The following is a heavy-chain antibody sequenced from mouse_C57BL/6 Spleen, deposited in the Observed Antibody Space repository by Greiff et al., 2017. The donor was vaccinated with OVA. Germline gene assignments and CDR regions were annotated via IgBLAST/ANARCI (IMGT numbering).Heavy chain of an antibody. D-gene: IGHD3-3*01. CDR2: IHPNSGST. CDR1: GYTFTSYW. J-gene: IGHJ1*03. V-gene: IGHV1-64*01. Sequence: VQLQQPGAELVKPGASVKLSCKASGYTFTSYWMHWVKQRPGQGLEWIGMIHPNSGSTNYNEKFKSKATLTVDKSSSTAYMQLSSLTSEDSAVYYCARDGGTGYFDVWGTGTTVTVSS. CDR3: ARDGGTGYFDV.